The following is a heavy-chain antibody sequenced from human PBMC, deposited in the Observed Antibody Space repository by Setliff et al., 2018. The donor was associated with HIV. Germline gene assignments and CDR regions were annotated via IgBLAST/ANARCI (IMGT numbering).Heavy chain of an antibody. D-gene: IGHD3-22*01. V-gene: IGHV4-4*09. CDR3: ARHPDSGFYYSPLLNNWYFDL. Sequence: SETLSLTCTVSGASMTDFYWSWIRQSPGKGLECIGYISTSGSTNYNPSLKSRVTISLDTSKNQFSLKLTSVTAADTAVYYCARHPDSGFYYSPLLNNWYFDLWGPGTLVTVSS. CDR1: GASMTDFY. CDR2: ISTSGST. J-gene: IGHJ2*01.